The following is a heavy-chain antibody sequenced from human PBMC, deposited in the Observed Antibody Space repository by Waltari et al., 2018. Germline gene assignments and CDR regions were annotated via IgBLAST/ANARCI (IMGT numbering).Heavy chain of an antibody. J-gene: IGHJ4*02. CDR2: INPNSGGT. V-gene: IGHV1-2*02. D-gene: IGHD6-6*01. CDR3: ARGREYSSSFDY. CDR1: GSTFPRYN. Sequence: QVQLVQSGAEVKKPGASVKVSCKASGSTFPRYNMHCVRQAPGQGLEWRGWINPNSGGTNYAQKFQGRVTMTRDTSISTAYMELSRLRSDDTAVYYCARGREYSSSFDYWGQGTLVTVSS.